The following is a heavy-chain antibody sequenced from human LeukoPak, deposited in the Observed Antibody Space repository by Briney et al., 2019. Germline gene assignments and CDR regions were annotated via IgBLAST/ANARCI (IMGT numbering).Heavy chain of an antibody. CDR1: GFTLSTYW. CDR3: ARDKIVGATYFDY. J-gene: IGHJ4*02. V-gene: IGHV3-7*01. CDR2: IKQDGSEI. Sequence: GGSLTLSCAPSGFTLSTYWMSWVRQAPGKGREWVANIKQDGSEIYYVDSVRGRFTISRDNAQNSLYLQLNSLRAEDTAVYYCARDKIVGATYFDYWGQGTLVTVSS. D-gene: IGHD1-26*01.